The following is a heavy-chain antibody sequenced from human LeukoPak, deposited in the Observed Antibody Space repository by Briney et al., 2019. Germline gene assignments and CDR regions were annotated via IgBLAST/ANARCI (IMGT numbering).Heavy chain of an antibody. CDR1: GYTFTSYT. Sequence: ASVKVSCKASGYTFTSYTMHWVRQAPGQRLEWMGWINAGNGNTKFSQKFQGRVTITRDTSASTGYMELSSLRSDDTAVYYCAREQYSSSWYPDYWGQGTLVSVSS. CDR3: AREQYSSSWYPDY. D-gene: IGHD6-13*01. CDR2: INAGNGNT. V-gene: IGHV1-3*01. J-gene: IGHJ4*02.